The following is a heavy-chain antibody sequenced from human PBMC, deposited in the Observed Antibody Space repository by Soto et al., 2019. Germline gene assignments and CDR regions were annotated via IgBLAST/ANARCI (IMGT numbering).Heavy chain of an antibody. V-gene: IGHV1-69*04. CDR3: ARDQEAMEEPYQYYYYYMDV. J-gene: IGHJ6*03. CDR1: GGTFSSYT. Sequence: ASVKVSCKASGGTFSSYTISWVRQAPGQGLEWMGRIIPILGIANYAQKFQGRVTITADKSTSTAYMELSSLRSEDTAVYYCARDQEAMEEPYQYYYYYMDVWGKGTTVTVSS. D-gene: IGHD5-18*01. CDR2: IIPILGIA.